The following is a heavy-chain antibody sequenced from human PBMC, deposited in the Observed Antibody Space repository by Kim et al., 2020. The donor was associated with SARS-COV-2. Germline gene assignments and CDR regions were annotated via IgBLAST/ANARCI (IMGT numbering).Heavy chain of an antibody. D-gene: IGHD1-26*01. CDR2: TYYRSKWYN. V-gene: IGHV6-1*01. Sequence: SQTLSLTCAISGDSVSSNSVAWNWIRQSPSRGLEWLGRTYYRSKWYNDYAVSVKSRITITPDTSKNQFSLHLSSVSPEDTAIYYCARSYSGTYNSWGQGTLVPVSS. J-gene: IGHJ4*02. CDR1: GDSVSSNSVA. CDR3: ARSYSGTYNS.